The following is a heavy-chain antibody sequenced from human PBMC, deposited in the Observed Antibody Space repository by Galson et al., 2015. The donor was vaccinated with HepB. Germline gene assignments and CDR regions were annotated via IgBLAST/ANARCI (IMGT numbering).Heavy chain of an antibody. J-gene: IGHJ4*02. CDR2: IYPGDSDT. CDR3: ARALYCSSTSCYPFGY. V-gene: IGHV5-51*03. CDR1: GYSFTSYW. D-gene: IGHD2-2*01. Sequence: QSGAEVKKPGESLKISCKGSGYSFTSYWIGWVRQMPGKGLEWMGIIYPGDSDTRYSPSFQGQVTISADKSISTAYLQWSSLKASDTAMYYCARALYCSSTSCYPFGYWGQGTLVTVSS.